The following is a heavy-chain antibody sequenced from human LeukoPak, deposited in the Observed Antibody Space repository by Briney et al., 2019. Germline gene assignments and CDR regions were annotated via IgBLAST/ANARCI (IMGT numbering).Heavy chain of an antibody. V-gene: IGHV3-21*01. CDR3: ARGHNWFDP. CDR2: ISSSSSYI. J-gene: IGHJ5*02. Sequence: PGGSLRLSCAASGFTFSIYSMNWVRQAPGKGLEWVSSISSSSSYIHYTDSVKGRFTISRDNSKNTLYLQMNSLRAEDTAVYYCARGHNWFDPWGQGTLVTVSS. CDR1: GFTFSIYS.